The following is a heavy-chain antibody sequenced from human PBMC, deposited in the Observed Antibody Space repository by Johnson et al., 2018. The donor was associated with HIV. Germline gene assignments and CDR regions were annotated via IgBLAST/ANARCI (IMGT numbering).Heavy chain of an antibody. V-gene: IGHV3-15*01. J-gene: IGHJ3*02. D-gene: IGHD3-22*01. CDR3: ARAPPYYGGYSVSDAFDI. Sequence: VQLVESGGGAVRPGGSLRLSCAASGFTFDDYAMHWVRQAPGKGLEWVGRIKSKTDGGTTDYAAPVKGRFTISRDKSKNTVSLQMNSLRPEDTAVYYCARAPPYYGGYSVSDAFDIWGQGTMVTVSS. CDR2: IKSKTDGGTT. CDR1: GFTFDDYA.